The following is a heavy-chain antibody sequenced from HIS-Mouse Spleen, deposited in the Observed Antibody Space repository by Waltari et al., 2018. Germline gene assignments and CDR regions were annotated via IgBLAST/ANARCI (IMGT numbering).Heavy chain of an antibody. Sequence: QVQLVQSGAEVKKPGASVKVSCKASGYTFTGYYMRWVRQAPGQGLEWVGWVHPNRSGTNYGTKLKGRVTMTRDTSISTAYMELSRLRSDDTAVYYCARGRYSSSWYYFHYWGQGTLVTVSS. CDR3: ARGRYSSSWYYFHY. CDR1: GYTFTGYY. D-gene: IGHD6-13*01. J-gene: IGHJ4*02. V-gene: IGHV1-2*02. CDR2: VHPNRSGT.